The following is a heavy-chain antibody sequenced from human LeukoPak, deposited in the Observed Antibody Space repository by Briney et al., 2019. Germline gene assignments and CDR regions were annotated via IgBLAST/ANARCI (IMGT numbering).Heavy chain of an antibody. CDR2: ISSSSSYI. D-gene: IGHD3-9*01. CDR3: ARGELRYFDWLLSHFDY. J-gene: IGHJ4*02. V-gene: IGHV3-21*01. CDR1: GFTFSSYS. Sequence: GGSLRLSCAASGFTFSSYSMNWVRQAPGKGLEWVSSISSSSSYIYYADSVKGRFTISRDNAKNSLYLQMNSPRAEDTAVYYCARGELRYFDWLLSHFDYWGQGTLVTVSS.